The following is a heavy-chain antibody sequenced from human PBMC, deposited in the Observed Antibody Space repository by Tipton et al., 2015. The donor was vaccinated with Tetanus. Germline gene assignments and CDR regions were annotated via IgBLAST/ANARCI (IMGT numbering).Heavy chain of an antibody. D-gene: IGHD3-10*01. Sequence: QLVQSGAEVKKPGSSVKVSCKASGGTFSSYAISWVRQAPGQGLEWMGGIIPIFGTANYAQKFQGRVTITADESTSTAYMELSSLRSEDTAVYYCARVLITMVRGPQPRPSYNWFDPWGQGTLVTVSS. V-gene: IGHV1-69*01. CDR3: ARVLITMVRGPQPRPSYNWFDP. J-gene: IGHJ5*02. CDR1: GGTFSSYA. CDR2: IIPIFGTA.